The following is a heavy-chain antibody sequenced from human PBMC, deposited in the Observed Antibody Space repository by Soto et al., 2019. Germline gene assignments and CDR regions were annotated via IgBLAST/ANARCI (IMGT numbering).Heavy chain of an antibody. J-gene: IGHJ6*02. Sequence: SQALSLTCAISGDSVSSNSAAWNWIRQSPSRGLEWLGRTYYRSKWYNDYAVSVKSRITINPDTSKNQFSLQLNSVTPEDTAVYYCARDCTNGVCYPSYHYGMDVWGQGTTVTVSS. V-gene: IGHV6-1*01. CDR2: TYYRSKWYN. CDR3: ARDCTNGVCYPSYHYGMDV. D-gene: IGHD2-8*01. CDR1: GDSVSSNSAA.